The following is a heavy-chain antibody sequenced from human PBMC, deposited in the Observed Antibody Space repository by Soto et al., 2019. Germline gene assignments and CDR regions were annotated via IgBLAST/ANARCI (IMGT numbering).Heavy chain of an antibody. J-gene: IGHJ4*02. CDR2: IIPTLGTP. D-gene: IGHD6-19*01. CDR1: GGIFSNFA. V-gene: IGHV1-69*01. Sequence: QVQLVQSGAEVKKPGSSVKVSCKASGGIFSNFAFNWMRQAPGQGLEWMGGIIPTLGTPHYAQKFLGRVTITADESTMTVYMEMSSLTVEDTAVYYCARVGLGAYDYWGQGTLVSVSS. CDR3: ARVGLGAYDY.